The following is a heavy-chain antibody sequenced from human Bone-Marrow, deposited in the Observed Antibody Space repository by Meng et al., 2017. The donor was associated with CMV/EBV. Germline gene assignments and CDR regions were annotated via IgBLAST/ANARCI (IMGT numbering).Heavy chain of an antibody. CDR3: AKKSGFCSGGSCYSYYYYGMDV. J-gene: IGHJ6*02. CDR1: GFTFNNYG. CDR2: IQYDGISK. V-gene: IGHV3-30*02. Sequence: GGSLRLSCAASGFTFNNYGMHWVRQAPGKGLEWVSFIQYDGISKYYADSVKGRFTISRDNSKNTLYLQMNSLRAEDTAVYYCAKKSGFCSGGSCYSYYYYGMDVWGQGTTVTVSS. D-gene: IGHD2-15*01.